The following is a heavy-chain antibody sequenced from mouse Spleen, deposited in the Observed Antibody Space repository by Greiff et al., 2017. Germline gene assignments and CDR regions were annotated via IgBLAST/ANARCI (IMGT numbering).Heavy chain of an antibody. V-gene: IGHV5-6*02. CDR1: GFTFSSYG. J-gene: IGHJ4*01. CDR2: ISSGGSYT. CDR3: ARHAEGGYPICYAMDD. Sequence: EVKLVESGGDLVKPGGSLKLSCAASGFTFSSYGMSWVRQTPDKRLEWVATISSGGSYTYYPDSVKGRFTISRDNAKNTLYLQMSSLKSEDTAMYYCARHAEGGYPICYAMDDWGQGTSVTVSS. D-gene: IGHD2-2*01.